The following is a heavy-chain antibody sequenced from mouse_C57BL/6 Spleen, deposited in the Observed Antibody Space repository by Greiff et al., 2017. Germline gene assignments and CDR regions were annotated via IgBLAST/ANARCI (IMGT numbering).Heavy chain of an antibody. CDR1: GYTFTSYW. D-gene: IGHD1-1*01. CDR2: IDPSDSYT. Sequence: QVQLQQPGAELVMPGASVKLSCKASGYTFTSYWMHWVKQRPGQGLEWIGEIDPSDSYTNYNQKFKGKSTLTVDKSSSTAYMQLSSLTSADSAVYYCARGYGSSYFDYWGQGTTLTVSS. CDR3: ARGYGSSYFDY. J-gene: IGHJ2*01. V-gene: IGHV1-69*01.